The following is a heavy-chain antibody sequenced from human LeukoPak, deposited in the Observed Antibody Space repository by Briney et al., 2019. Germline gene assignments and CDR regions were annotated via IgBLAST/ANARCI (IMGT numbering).Heavy chain of an antibody. V-gene: IGHV4-39*01. CDR2: IYYSGST. CDR1: GGSISSSSYY. CDR3: ARQKGSGSYSQRHYYFDY. Sequence: SETLSLTCTVSGGSISSSSYYWGWIRQPPGKGLEWIGSIYYSGSTYYNPSLKSRVTISVDTSKNQFSLKLSSVTAADTAVYYCARQKGSGSYSQRHYYFDYWGQGTPVTVSS. D-gene: IGHD3-10*01. J-gene: IGHJ4*02.